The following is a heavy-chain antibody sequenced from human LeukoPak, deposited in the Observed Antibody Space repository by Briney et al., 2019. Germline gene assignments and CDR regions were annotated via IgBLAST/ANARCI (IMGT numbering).Heavy chain of an antibody. D-gene: IGHD4-17*01. V-gene: IGHV3-74*01. CDR1: GFTFRTYW. J-gene: IGHJ6*02. Sequence: GGSLRLSCAVSGFTFRTYWMHWVRQVPGEGLVWVSRINEDGSITNYADSVKGRFSISRDNAKNTLYLQMNSLRAEDTAVYYCARGRDYGDYVYYYYGMDVWGQGTTVTVSS. CDR3: ARGRDYGDYVYYYYGMDV. CDR2: INEDGSIT.